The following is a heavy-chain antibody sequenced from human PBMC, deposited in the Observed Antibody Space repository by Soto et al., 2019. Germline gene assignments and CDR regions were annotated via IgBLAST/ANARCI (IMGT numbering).Heavy chain of an antibody. V-gene: IGHV4-4*07. CDR2: IYTSGST. J-gene: IGHJ5*02. Sequence: SETLSLTCTVSGGSISSYYWSWIRQPAGKGLEWIGRIYTSGSTNYNPSLKSRVTMSVDTSKNQFPLKLSSVTAADTAVYYCARERYLIPGGPGWFDPWGQGTLVTVSS. D-gene: IGHD3-9*01. CDR3: ARERYLIPGGPGWFDP. CDR1: GGSISSYY.